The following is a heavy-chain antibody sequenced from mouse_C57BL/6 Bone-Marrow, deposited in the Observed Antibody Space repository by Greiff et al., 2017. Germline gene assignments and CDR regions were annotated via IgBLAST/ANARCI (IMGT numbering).Heavy chain of an antibody. D-gene: IGHD1-1*01. CDR1: GYTFTSYW. CDR2: IHPNSGST. Sequence: QVQLQQPGAELVKPGASVKLSCKASGYTFTSYWMHWVKQRPGQGLEWIGMIHPNSGSTNYNEKFKSKATLTVDKSSSTAYMQLSSLTSEDSAVYYCAPFITTVQGYFDYWGQGTTLTVAS. J-gene: IGHJ2*01. V-gene: IGHV1-64*01. CDR3: APFITTVQGYFDY.